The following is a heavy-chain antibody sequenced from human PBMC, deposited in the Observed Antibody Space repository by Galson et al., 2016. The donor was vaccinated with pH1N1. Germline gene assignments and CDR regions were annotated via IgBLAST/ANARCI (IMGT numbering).Heavy chain of an antibody. J-gene: IGHJ4*02. V-gene: IGHV3-48*04. Sequence: SLRLSCAASGFIFSDYSFIWVRQAPGKGLEWLSYISTGRRVVQYADSVKGRLTISRDNAQRSVYLQINSLRLEDTAVYHCARLAYGDYFDSGGRGTLVAVSS. CDR2: ISTGRRVV. CDR3: ARLAYGDYFDS. CDR1: GFIFSDYS. D-gene: IGHD4-17*01.